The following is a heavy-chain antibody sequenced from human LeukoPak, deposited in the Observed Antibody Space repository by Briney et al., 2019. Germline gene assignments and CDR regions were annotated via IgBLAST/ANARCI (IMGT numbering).Heavy chain of an antibody. CDR3: ARDGSRIQLWTRTNWFDP. CDR1: GFTFSSYE. D-gene: IGHD5-18*01. V-gene: IGHV3-21*01. J-gene: IGHJ5*02. Sequence: PGGSLRLSCAASGFTFSSYEVNWVRQAPGKGLEWVSSISSSSSYIYYADSVKGRFTISRDNAKNSLYLQMNSLRAEDTAVYYCARDGSRIQLWTRTNWFDPWGQGTLVTVSS. CDR2: ISSSSSYI.